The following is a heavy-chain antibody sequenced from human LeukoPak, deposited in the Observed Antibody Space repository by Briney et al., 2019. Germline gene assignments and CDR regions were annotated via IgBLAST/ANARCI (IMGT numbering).Heavy chain of an antibody. D-gene: IGHD1-26*01. J-gene: IGHJ6*03. CDR3: ARLGKSFYYYYMDV. CDR1: GGSFSGYY. V-gene: IGHV4-34*01. CDR2: INHSGST. Sequence: SETLSLTCAVYGGSFSGYYWSWIRQAPGKGLEWIGEINHSGSTNYNPSLKSRVTISVDTSKNQFSLKLSSVTAADTAVYYCARLGKSFYYYYMDVWGKGTTVTVSS.